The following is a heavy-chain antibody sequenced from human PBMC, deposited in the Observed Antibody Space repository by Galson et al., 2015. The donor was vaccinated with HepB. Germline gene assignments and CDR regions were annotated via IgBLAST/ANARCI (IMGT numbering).Heavy chain of an antibody. Sequence: SLRLSCAASGFTVSSNYMSWVRQAPGKGLEWVSVIYSGGSTYYADSVKGRFTISRDNSKNTLYLQMNSLRAEDTAVYYCARDATTMVRGVIGYYYYGMDVWGQGTTVTVSS. V-gene: IGHV3-66*01. CDR2: IYSGGST. D-gene: IGHD3-10*01. CDR3: ARDATTMVRGVIGYYYYGMDV. CDR1: GFTVSSNY. J-gene: IGHJ6*02.